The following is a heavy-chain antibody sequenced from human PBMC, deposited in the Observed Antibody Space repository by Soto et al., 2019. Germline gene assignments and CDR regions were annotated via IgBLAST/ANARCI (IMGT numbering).Heavy chain of an antibody. Sequence: SETLSLTCTISGGSISSSSYYWGWIRQPPGKGLEWIGSIFYSGSTYYNPSLKSRVTISVDTSKNQFSLKLSSVTAADTAVYYCARHLTYCSAGSCYSDFPYYGMDVWGQGTTVTVSS. CDR3: ARHLTYCSAGSCYSDFPYYGMDV. CDR1: GGSISSSSYY. D-gene: IGHD2-15*01. J-gene: IGHJ6*02. CDR2: IFYSGST. V-gene: IGHV4-39*01.